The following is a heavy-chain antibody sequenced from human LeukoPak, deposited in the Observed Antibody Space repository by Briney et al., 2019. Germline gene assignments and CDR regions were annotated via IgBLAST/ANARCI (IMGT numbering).Heavy chain of an antibody. CDR3: ARAQGYSSSWLDY. V-gene: IGHV4-59*01. J-gene: IGHJ4*02. CDR2: IYYSGST. Sequence: KPSETLSLTCTVSGGFISNYYWSWIRQPPGKGLEWIGYIYYSGSTNYNPSLKSRVTMSVETSKNQFSLKLTSVTTADTAVYYCARAQGYSSSWLDYWGQGTLVTVSS. D-gene: IGHD6-13*01. CDR1: GGFISNYY.